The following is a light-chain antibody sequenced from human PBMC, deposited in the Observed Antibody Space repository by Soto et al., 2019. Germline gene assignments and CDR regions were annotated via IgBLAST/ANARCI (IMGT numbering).Light chain of an antibody. V-gene: IGKV2-28*01. CDR2: LVS. CDR1: QSLLHSSGYNY. CDR3: MQELQTPYT. Sequence: EIVMTQSPLSLPVTPGEPASISCRSSQSLLHSSGYNYLHWYLQKPGQSPQLLIYLVSTRASGVPDRFSGSGSGIDFTLKISRVEAEDVGVYYCMQELQTPYTFGQGTKLEIK. J-gene: IGKJ2*01.